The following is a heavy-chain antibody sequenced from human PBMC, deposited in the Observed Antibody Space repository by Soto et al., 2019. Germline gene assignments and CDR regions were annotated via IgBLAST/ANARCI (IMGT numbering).Heavy chain of an antibody. CDR3: ARLEGLATISYYFDF. J-gene: IGHJ4*02. CDR2: IYYSGST. Sequence: SETLSLTCTVSGGSISSGDYYWSWIRQPPGKGLEWIGYIYYSGSTYYNPSLKSRVTISLDKSKSQFSLKLNSVTAADSAVYFCARLEGLATISYYFDFWGPGALVTVSS. V-gene: IGHV4-30-4*01. D-gene: IGHD3-9*01. CDR1: GGSISSGDYY.